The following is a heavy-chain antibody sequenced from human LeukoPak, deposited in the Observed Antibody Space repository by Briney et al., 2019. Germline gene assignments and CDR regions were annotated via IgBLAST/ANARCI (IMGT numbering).Heavy chain of an antibody. CDR1: GYSFTSYW. Sequence: GESLKISCKCSGYSFTSYWSGWVRQMPGKGLEWMGIIYPGDSDTRYSPSFQGQVTISADKSISTAYLQWSSLKASDTAMYYCARRYCSSTSCYPDAFDIWGQGTMVTVSS. D-gene: IGHD2-2*01. V-gene: IGHV5-51*01. CDR2: IYPGDSDT. J-gene: IGHJ3*02. CDR3: ARRYCSSTSCYPDAFDI.